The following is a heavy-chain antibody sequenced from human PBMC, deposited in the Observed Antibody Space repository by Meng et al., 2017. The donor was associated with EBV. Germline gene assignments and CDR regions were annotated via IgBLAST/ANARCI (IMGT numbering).Heavy chain of an antibody. CDR1: GGPFRYYA. Sequence: QVELCESAAEVKKPGSAVKVSCKTSGGPFRYYAISWVRQAPGQGLEWLGGFLPRLGAPNYAQKFHGRVKITADESTSTHYMDLSSLRSEDTAIYYCASESGRGYTPDYWGQGTLVTVSS. J-gene: IGHJ4*02. D-gene: IGHD3-10*01. CDR2: FLPRLGAP. CDR3: ASESGRGYTPDY. V-gene: IGHV1-69*01.